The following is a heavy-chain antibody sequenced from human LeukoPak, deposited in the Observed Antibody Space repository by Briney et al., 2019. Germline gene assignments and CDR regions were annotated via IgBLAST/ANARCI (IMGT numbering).Heavy chain of an antibody. CDR2: ISAYNGNT. CDR1: GYTFTSYG. V-gene: IGHV1-18*01. J-gene: IGHJ4*02. CDR3: ARDPKLNYYDSSGPVDY. Sequence: ASVKVSCKASGYTFTSYGIGWVRQAPEQGLEWMGWISAYNGNTNYAQKLQGRVTMTTDTSTSTAYMELRSLRSDDTAVYYCARDPKLNYYDSSGPVDYWGQGTLVTVSS. D-gene: IGHD3-22*01.